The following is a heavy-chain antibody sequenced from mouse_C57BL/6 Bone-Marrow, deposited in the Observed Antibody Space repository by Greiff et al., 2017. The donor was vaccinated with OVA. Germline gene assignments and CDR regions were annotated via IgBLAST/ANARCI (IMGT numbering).Heavy chain of an antibody. CDR3: ARRVTGTAWFAY. Sequence: EVQRVESGGDLVKPGGSLKLSCAASGFTFSSYGMSWVRQTPDKRLEWVATISSGGSYTYYPDSVKGRFTISRDNAKNTLYLQMSSLKSEDTAMYYCARRVTGTAWFAYWGQGTLVTVSA. D-gene: IGHD4-1*01. CDR2: ISSGGSYT. CDR1: GFTFSSYG. J-gene: IGHJ3*01. V-gene: IGHV5-6*01.